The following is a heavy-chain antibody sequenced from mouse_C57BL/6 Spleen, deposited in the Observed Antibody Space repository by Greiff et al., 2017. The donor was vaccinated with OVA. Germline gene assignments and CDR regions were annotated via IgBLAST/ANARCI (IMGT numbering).Heavy chain of an antibody. CDR2: FYPGSGSI. Sequence: VQLQQSGAELVKPGASVKLSCKASGYTFTEYTIHWVKQRPGQGLEWIGWFYPGSGSIKYNEKFKDKATLTADKSSSTAYMELSRLTSEDSAVYFCARHEEGYYSNPSAMDYWGQGTSVTVSA. CDR3: ARHEEGYYSNPSAMDY. J-gene: IGHJ4*01. CDR1: GYTFTEYT. D-gene: IGHD2-5*01. V-gene: IGHV1-62-2*01.